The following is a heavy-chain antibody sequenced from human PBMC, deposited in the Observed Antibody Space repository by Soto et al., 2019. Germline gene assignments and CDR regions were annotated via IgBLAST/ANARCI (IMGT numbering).Heavy chain of an antibody. CDR3: AREYVTYYDFWGGYYKHYYFDY. Sequence: QVQLVQSGAEVKKPGASVKVSCKASGYTFTSYGISWVRQAPGQGLEWMGWISAYNGNTNYAQKLQGRVTMTTDTSTSTAYMELRSLRSDDTAVYYCAREYVTYYDFWGGYYKHYYFDYWGQGTLVTVSS. V-gene: IGHV1-18*04. CDR1: GYTFTSYG. D-gene: IGHD3-3*01. CDR2: ISAYNGNT. J-gene: IGHJ4*02.